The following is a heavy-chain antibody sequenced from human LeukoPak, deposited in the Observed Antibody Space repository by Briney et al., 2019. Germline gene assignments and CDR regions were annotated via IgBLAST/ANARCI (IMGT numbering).Heavy chain of an antibody. J-gene: IGHJ4*02. CDR1: GFTFSSYW. V-gene: IGHV3-74*01. D-gene: IGHD3-10*01. CDR3: ARDHMVRGVPEYYFDY. CDR2: INSDGSST. Sequence: GGSLRLSCAASGFTFSSYWMHWVRQAPGKGLVWVSRINSDGSSTSYADSVKGRFTISRDNAKNTLYLQMNSLRAEDTAVYYCARDHMVRGVPEYYFDYWGQGTLVTVSS.